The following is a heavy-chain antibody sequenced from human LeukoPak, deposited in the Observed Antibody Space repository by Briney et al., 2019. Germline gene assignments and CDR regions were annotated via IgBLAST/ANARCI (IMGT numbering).Heavy chain of an antibody. D-gene: IGHD1-14*01. J-gene: IGHJ4*02. CDR1: GYTFTSYD. CDR2: MNPKSGNT. V-gene: IGHV1-8*02. Sequence: ASVKVSCKASGYTFTSYDINWVRQATGQGLEWVGWMNPKSGNTGSGQRFQGRVTMTRNTSISTVYMELHNLRSEDTAVYYCARAGPVYRPFDYWGQGTLVTVSS. CDR3: ARAGPVYRPFDY.